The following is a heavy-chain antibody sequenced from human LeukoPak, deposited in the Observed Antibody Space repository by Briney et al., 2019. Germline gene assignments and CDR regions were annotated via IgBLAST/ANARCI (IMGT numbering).Heavy chain of an antibody. CDR2: MWDDGSNK. Sequence: GGSLSLSCAASGFTFSSYGMHWVCQAPGQGQEWVGVMWDDGSNKYYADTVRVAFTISRENSKNTLYLQMNSLRAEDTAVYSCASRDSSSWCYMDVWGKGTPATVSS. CDR3: ASRDSSSWCYMDV. CDR1: GFTFSSYG. J-gene: IGHJ6*03. V-gene: IGHV3-33*01. D-gene: IGHD6-13*01.